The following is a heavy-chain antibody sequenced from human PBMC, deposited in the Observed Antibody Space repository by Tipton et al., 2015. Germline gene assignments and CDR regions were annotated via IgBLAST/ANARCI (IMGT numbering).Heavy chain of an antibody. D-gene: IGHD4-17*01. V-gene: IGHV3-48*04. J-gene: IGHJ4*02. CDR1: GFTFTTYG. CDR3: ARDRYGDYAFDY. Sequence: SLRLSCAASGFTFTTYGMHWVRQAQDKGLEWVSYISTSGSTIYYADSVKGRLTISRDNAKNSLYLQMNSLRAEDTAVYYCARDRYGDYAFDYWGQGTLVTVSS. CDR2: ISTSGSTI.